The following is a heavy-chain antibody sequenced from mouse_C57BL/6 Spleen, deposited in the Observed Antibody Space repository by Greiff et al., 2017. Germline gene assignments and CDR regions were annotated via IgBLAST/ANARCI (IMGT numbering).Heavy chain of an antibody. J-gene: IGHJ2*01. V-gene: IGHV3-6*01. CDR3: AREAPYYFDY. CDR2: ISYDGSN. CDR1: GYSITSGYY. Sequence: EVKLQESGPGLVKPSQSLSLTCSVTGYSITSGYYWNWIRQFPGNKLEWMGYISYDGSNNYNPSLKNRISITRDTSKNQCFLKLNSVTTEDTATYYCAREAPYYFDYWGQGTTLTVSS.